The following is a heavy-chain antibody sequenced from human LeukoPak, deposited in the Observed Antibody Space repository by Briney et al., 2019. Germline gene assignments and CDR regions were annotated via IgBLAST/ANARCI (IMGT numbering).Heavy chain of an antibody. CDR2: IYHSGST. D-gene: IGHD3-10*01. J-gene: IGHJ5*02. CDR3: ATTVLLWFGESKGFDP. V-gene: IGHV4-4*02. CDR1: GFTFSSYAM. Sequence: GSLRLSCAASGFTFSSYAMSWVRQPPGKGLEWIGEIYHSGSTNYNPSLKSRVTISVDKSKNQFSLKLSSVTAADTAVYYCATTVLLWFGESKGFDPWGQGTLVTVSS.